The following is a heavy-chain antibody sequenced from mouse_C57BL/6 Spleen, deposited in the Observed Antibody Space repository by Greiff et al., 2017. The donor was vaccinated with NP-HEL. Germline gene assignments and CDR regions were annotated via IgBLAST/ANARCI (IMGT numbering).Heavy chain of an antibody. J-gene: IGHJ4*01. CDR1: GYTFTSYW. Sequence: QVQLQQPGAELVRPGTSVKLSCKASGYTFTSYWMHWVKQRPGQGLEWIGVIDPSDSYTNYNQKFKGKATLTVDTSSSTAYMQLSSLTSEDSAVYYCARGNGYSNYVMDYWGQGTSVTVSS. CDR3: ARGNGYSNYVMDY. D-gene: IGHD2-5*01. CDR2: IDPSDSYT. V-gene: IGHV1-59*01.